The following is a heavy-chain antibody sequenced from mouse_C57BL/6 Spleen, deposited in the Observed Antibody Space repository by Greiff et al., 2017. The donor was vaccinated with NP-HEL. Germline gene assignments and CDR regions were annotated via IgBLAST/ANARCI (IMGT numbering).Heavy chain of an antibody. Sequence: QVQLQQSGAELVRPGASVTLSCKASGYTFTDYEMHWVKQTPVHGLEWIGAIDPETGGTAYNQKFKGKAILTADKSSSTAYMVLRSLTSEDSAVYYCTGYGYDGGFAYWGQGTLVTVSA. J-gene: IGHJ3*01. V-gene: IGHV1-15*01. D-gene: IGHD2-2*01. CDR1: GYTFTDYE. CDR2: IDPETGGT. CDR3: TGYGYDGGFAY.